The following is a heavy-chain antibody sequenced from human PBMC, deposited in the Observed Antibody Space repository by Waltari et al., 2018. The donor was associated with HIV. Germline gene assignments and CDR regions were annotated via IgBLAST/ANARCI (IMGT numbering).Heavy chain of an antibody. CDR3: ARSWEYYDSSGYLDY. CDR1: GFTFSSYG. Sequence: QVQLVESGGGVVQPGRSLRLPCAASGFTFSSYGMHWVRQAPGKGREWVAVIWYDGSNKYYADSVKGRFTISRDNSKNTLYLQMNSLRAEDTAVYYCARSWEYYDSSGYLDYWGQGTLVTVSS. V-gene: IGHV3-33*01. D-gene: IGHD3-22*01. CDR2: IWYDGSNK. J-gene: IGHJ4*02.